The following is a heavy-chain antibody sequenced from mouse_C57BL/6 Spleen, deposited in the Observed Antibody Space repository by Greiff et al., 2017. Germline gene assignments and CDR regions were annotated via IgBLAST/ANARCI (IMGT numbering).Heavy chain of an antibody. CDR3: AREDSSGPAWFAY. CDR2: ISDGGSYT. D-gene: IGHD3-2*02. J-gene: IGHJ3*01. V-gene: IGHV5-4*01. Sequence: EVHLVGSGGGLVKPGGSLKLSCAASGFTFSSYAMSWVRQTPEKRLEWVATISDGGSYTYYPDNVKGRFTISRDNAKNNLYLQMSHLKSEDTAMYYCAREDSSGPAWFAYWGQGTLVTVSA. CDR1: GFTFSSYA.